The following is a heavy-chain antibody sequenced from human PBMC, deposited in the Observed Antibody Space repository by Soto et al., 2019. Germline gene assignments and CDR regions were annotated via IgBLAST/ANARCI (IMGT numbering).Heavy chain of an antibody. CDR3: ARSYCSGGSCYPEYYYYGMDV. J-gene: IGHJ6*02. CDR1: VFTFIDYY. D-gene: IGHD2-15*01. CDR2: ISSSGSTI. Sequence: GWSLRLSCASSVFTFIDYYMSWIRQAPGKGLEWVSYISSSGSTIYYADSVKGRFTISRDNAKNSLYLQMNSLRAEDTAVYYCARSYCSGGSCYPEYYYYGMDVWGQGTTVTVSS. V-gene: IGHV3-11*01.